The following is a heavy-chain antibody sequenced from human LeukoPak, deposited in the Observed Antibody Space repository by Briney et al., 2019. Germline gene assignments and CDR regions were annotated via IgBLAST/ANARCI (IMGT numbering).Heavy chain of an antibody. D-gene: IGHD2-2*01. CDR1: GFTFSSYS. CDR3: ARVKYQLKEGYDY. Sequence: GGSLRLSCAASGFTFSSYSMNWVRQAPGKGLEWVSYISSSSSTIYYADSVKGRFTISRDNAKNSLYPQMNSLRAEDTAVYYCARVKYQLKEGYDYWGQGTLVTVSS. CDR2: ISSSSSTI. J-gene: IGHJ4*02. V-gene: IGHV3-48*04.